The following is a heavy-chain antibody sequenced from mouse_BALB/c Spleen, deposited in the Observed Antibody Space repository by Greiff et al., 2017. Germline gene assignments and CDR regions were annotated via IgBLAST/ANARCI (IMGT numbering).Heavy chain of an antibody. CDR2: ISSGGST. Sequence: EVQLVESGGGLVKPGGSLKLSCAASGFTFSSYAMSWVRQTPEKRLEWVASISSGGSTYYPDSGKGRFTISRDNARNILYLQMSSLRSEDTAMYYCASGGLRGWYFDVWGAGTTVTVSS. CDR1: GFTFSSYA. J-gene: IGHJ1*01. V-gene: IGHV5-6-5*01. CDR3: ASGGLRGWYFDV. D-gene: IGHD1-3*01.